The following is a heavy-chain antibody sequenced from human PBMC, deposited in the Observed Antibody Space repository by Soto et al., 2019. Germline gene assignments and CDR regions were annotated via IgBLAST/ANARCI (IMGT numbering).Heavy chain of an antibody. CDR2: FDPEDGET. Sequence: ASVKVSCKVSGYTLTELSMHWVRQAPGKGLEWMGGFDPEDGETIYAQKFQGRVTMTEDTSTDTAYMELSSLRSEDTAVYYCATGPPVTGIQLWARGMTTVNTGAFDIWGQGTMVTVSS. CDR3: ATGPPVTGIQLWARGMTTVNTGAFDI. CDR1: GYTLTELS. V-gene: IGHV1-24*01. J-gene: IGHJ3*02. D-gene: IGHD5-18*01.